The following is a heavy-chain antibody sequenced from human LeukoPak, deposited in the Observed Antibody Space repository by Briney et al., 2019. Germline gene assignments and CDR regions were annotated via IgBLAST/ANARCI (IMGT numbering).Heavy chain of an antibody. V-gene: IGHV3-21*01. J-gene: IGHJ6*03. CDR2: ISSRNTNI. CDR3: ARDAQWLVPEGYFYYMDV. Sequence: GGSLRLSCAGSGFTFSRYSMNWFRQAPGKGLERVSSISSRNTNIFYADSVKGRFTISRDNAKNSLYLQMNSLGAEDTAVYYCARDAQWLVPEGYFYYMDVWGKGTTVTVSS. CDR1: GFTFSRYS. D-gene: IGHD6-19*01.